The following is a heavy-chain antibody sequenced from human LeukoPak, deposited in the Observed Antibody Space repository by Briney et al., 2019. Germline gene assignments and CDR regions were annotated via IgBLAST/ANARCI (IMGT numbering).Heavy chain of an antibody. V-gene: IGHV3-21*06. D-gene: IGHD2-21*02. Sequence: GGSLRLSCAASGFTFSTYSMNWVRQAPGKGLEWVSSISFTNAIFYADSVKGRSTISRDNAKNSLYLQMYSLRAEDTAVYYCAREQTRGGDLDYWGQGALVTVSS. CDR3: AREQTRGGDLDY. CDR1: GFTFSTYS. CDR2: ISFTNAI. J-gene: IGHJ4*02.